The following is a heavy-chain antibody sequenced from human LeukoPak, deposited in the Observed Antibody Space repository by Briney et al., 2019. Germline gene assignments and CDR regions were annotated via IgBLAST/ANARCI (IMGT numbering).Heavy chain of an antibody. Sequence: SETLSLTCAVYGGSFSGYYWSWIRQPPGKGLEWIGEINHSGSTNYNPSLKSRVTISVDTSKNQFSLKLSSVTAADTAVYYCASISSGYYYYFDYWGQGTLVTVSS. D-gene: IGHD3-22*01. CDR1: GGSFSGYY. V-gene: IGHV4-34*01. CDR3: ASISSGYYYYFDY. J-gene: IGHJ4*02. CDR2: INHSGST.